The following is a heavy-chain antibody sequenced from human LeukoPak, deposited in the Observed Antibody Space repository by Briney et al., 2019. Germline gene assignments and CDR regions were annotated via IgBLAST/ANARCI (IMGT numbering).Heavy chain of an antibody. CDR3: ARVSVRPDTGVDY. V-gene: IGHV4-4*02. J-gene: IGHJ4*02. D-gene: IGHD7-27*01. CDR2: IYHSGST. Sequence: PSGTLSLTCAVSGGSISSSNWWSWVRQPPGKGLEWIGEIYHSGSTNYNPSLKSRVTISVDKSKNQFSLKLSSVTAADTAVYYCARVSVRPDTGVDYWGQGTLVTVSS. CDR1: GGSISSSNW.